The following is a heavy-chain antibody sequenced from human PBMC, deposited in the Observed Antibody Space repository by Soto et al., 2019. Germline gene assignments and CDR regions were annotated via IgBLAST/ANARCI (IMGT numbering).Heavy chain of an antibody. D-gene: IGHD6-19*01. V-gene: IGHV3-23*01. Sequence: EVQLLESGGGLVQPGGSLTLSCAASGFTFSSHAMSWLRQAPGKGLEWVSAIDGSGDNTHYADAVKGRFTFSRDNSRNQLYLLMNGGRIEDTALYCCGKRVIGWFSAAVDLWDHGTVVTVSS. J-gene: IGHJ3*01. CDR1: GFTFSSHA. CDR3: GKRVIGWFSAAVDL. CDR2: IDGSGDNT.